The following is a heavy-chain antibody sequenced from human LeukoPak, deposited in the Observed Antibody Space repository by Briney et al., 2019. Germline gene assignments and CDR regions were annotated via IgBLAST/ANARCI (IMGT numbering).Heavy chain of an antibody. Sequence: QPGRSLRLTCAASGFTFSSYSMNWVRQAPGKGLEWVSYISSSSSTIYYADSVKGRFTISRDNAKNSLYLQMNSLRAEDTAVYYCARGEYGSGSYHIDYWGQGTLVTVSS. CDR3: ARGEYGSGSYHIDY. CDR2: ISSSSSTI. V-gene: IGHV3-48*01. CDR1: GFTFSSYS. D-gene: IGHD3-10*01. J-gene: IGHJ4*02.